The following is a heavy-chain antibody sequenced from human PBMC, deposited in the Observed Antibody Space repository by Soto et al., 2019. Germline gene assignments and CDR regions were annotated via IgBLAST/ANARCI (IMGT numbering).Heavy chain of an antibody. D-gene: IGHD1-7*01. Sequence: GGSLRLSCAASGFTFSSYGMTWVRQAPGKGLEWISFSSATGAGTYYADSVKGRFTISRDNSKNTLYLQMTSLRADDTAVYYCAKDRRAGGNYGFYSDFWGQGALVTVSS. CDR1: GFTFSSYG. CDR2: SSATGAGT. V-gene: IGHV3-23*01. J-gene: IGHJ4*02. CDR3: AKDRRAGGNYGFYSDF.